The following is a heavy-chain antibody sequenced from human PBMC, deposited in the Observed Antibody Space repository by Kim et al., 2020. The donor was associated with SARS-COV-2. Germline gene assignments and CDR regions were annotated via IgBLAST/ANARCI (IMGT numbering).Heavy chain of an antibody. J-gene: IGHJ4*02. CDR2: IYYSGST. CDR1: GGSISSSSYY. V-gene: IGHV4-39*01. CDR3: ARLAASIAAAGNDY. Sequence: SQTLSLTCTVSGGSISSSSYYWGWIRQPPGKGLEWIGSIYYSGSTYYNPSLKSRVTISVDTSKNQFSLKLSSVTAADTAVYYCARLAASIAAAGNDYWGQ. D-gene: IGHD6-13*01.